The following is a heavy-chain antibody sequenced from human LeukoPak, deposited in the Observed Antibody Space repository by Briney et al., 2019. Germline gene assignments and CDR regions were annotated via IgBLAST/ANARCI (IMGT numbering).Heavy chain of an antibody. D-gene: IGHD6-6*01. V-gene: IGHV3-33*01. CDR3: ARDTLSSSDAFDI. CDR2: IWYDGSNK. CDR1: GFTYSSYG. Sequence: GGSLRLSCAASGFTYSSYGMHWVRQAPGKGLEWVAVIWYDGSNKYYADSVKGRFTISRDNSKNTLYLQMNSLRAEDTAVYYCARDTLSSSDAFDIWGQGTKVTVSS. J-gene: IGHJ3*02.